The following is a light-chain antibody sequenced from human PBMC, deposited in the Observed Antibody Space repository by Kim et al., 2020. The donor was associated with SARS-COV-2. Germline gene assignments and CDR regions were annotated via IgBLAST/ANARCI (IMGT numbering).Light chain of an antibody. CDR2: SKN. CDR3: NSRNSNDIVV. V-gene: IGLV3-19*01. J-gene: IGLJ2*01. Sequence: VAVGQTVTITCQGDSLRSYYATRYQQKPGQAPLRVIYSKNNPPSGIPDPFSGASSGNTASLSITGTQAVDEADYYCNSRNSNDIVVFGGGTKLTVL. CDR1: SLRSYY.